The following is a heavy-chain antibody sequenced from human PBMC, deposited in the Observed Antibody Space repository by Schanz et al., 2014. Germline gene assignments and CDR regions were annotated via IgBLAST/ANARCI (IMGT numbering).Heavy chain of an antibody. CDR2: IYYSGST. CDR1: GGSISRGFYS. Sequence: QLQLQESGSGLVKPSQTLSLTCAVSGGSISRGFYSWNWIRQPPGRGLEWIGCIYYSGSTYYNPSLKTRVTISIDRSRAHFSLSLNSVTAADTAVYYCAREDRYYHGLDVWGQGTTVTVS. V-gene: IGHV4-30-2*01. CDR3: AREDRYYHGLDV. J-gene: IGHJ6*02.